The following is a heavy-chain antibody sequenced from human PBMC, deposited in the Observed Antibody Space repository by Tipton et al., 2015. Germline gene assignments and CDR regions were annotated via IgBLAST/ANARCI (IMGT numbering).Heavy chain of an antibody. CDR2: ISSGGGFI. J-gene: IGHJ6*02. V-gene: IGHV3-21*01. D-gene: IGHD6-19*01. CDR1: GFTLSTYS. Sequence: SLRLSCAASGFTLSTYSMNWVRQAPGKGLEWVSSISSGGGFIYYRDSVKGRFTISRNDAKNALFLQMDSLRAEDTAVYYCGRTYSSGWYDYGMDVWGQGTTVTVSS. CDR3: GRTYSSGWYDYGMDV.